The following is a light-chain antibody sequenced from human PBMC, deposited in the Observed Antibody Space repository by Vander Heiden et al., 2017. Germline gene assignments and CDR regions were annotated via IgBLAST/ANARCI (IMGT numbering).Light chain of an antibody. CDR2: GAS. CDR3: QQDGTSPFT. CDR1: QSVSSSY. Sequence: EIVLTQSPGTLSLSPGERATLSCRASQSVSSSYLAWYQQKPGQTPRLLIYGASSRATGIPDRFSGSGSGADFTLTISRLEPDDFAVYYCQQDGTSPFTFGHGTTVDIK. J-gene: IGKJ3*01. V-gene: IGKV3-20*01.